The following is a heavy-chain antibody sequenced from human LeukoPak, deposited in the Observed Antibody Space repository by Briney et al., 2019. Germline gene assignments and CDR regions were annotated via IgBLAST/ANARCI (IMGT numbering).Heavy chain of an antibody. V-gene: IGHV4-59*12. D-gene: IGHD3-16*01. Sequence: SETLSLTCTVSGGSISGYYWSWIRQPPGKGLEWIGYIYYSGSTNYNPSLKSRVTISIDASKNQFSLKLNSVTAADTAVYYCARRNVLTEGEAFDIWGQGTLVTVSS. J-gene: IGHJ3*02. CDR1: GGSISGYY. CDR2: IYYSGST. CDR3: ARRNVLTEGEAFDI.